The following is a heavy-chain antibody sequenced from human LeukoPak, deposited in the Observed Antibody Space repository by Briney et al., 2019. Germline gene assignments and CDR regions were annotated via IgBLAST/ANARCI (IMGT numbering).Heavy chain of an antibody. Sequence: PSETLSLTCAVSGGSISSSNWWSWVRQPPGKGLEWIGSIYYSGSTYYNPSLKSRVTISVDTSKNQFSLKLSSVTAADTAVYYCARVPTAMAPTQYTYWGQGTLVTVSS. D-gene: IGHD5-18*01. CDR3: ARVPTAMAPTQYTY. J-gene: IGHJ4*02. CDR2: IYYSGST. CDR1: GGSISSSNW. V-gene: IGHV4-4*02.